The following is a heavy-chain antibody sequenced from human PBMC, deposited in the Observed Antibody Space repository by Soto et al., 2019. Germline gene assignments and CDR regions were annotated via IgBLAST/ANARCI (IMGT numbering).Heavy chain of an antibody. V-gene: IGHV5-51*01. D-gene: IGHD2-2*01. CDR3: ARLGGFCSSTTCYGGGDS. CDR1: GYSFTSYW. Sequence: GESLKISCKGSGYSFTSYWIGWVRQMPGKGLEWMGIIYPGDSDTRYSPSFQGQVTISADKSISTAYLQWSSLKASDTAMYYCARLGGFCSSTTCYGGGDSWGEGTQVTVS. J-gene: IGHJ4*02. CDR2: IYPGDSDT.